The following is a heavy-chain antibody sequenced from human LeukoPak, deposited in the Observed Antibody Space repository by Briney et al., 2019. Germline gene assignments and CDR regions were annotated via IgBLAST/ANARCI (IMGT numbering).Heavy chain of an antibody. CDR1: GYTFTSYG. V-gene: IGHV1-18*01. D-gene: IGHD2-2*01. J-gene: IGHJ4*02. Sequence: GASVKVSCKASGYTFTSYGIRWVGQAPGQGRGWMGWISGEKGNKNYAQKLQGRVTMTTDTSTSTAYMELRSLRSDDTAVYYCVRDCSSTSCYLDYWGQGTLVTVSS. CDR2: ISGEKGNK. CDR3: VRDCSSTSCYLDY.